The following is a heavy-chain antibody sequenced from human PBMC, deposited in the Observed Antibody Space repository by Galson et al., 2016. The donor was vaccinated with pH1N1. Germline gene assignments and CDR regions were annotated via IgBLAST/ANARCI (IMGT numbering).Heavy chain of an antibody. J-gene: IGHJ4*02. V-gene: IGHV5-51*03. Sequence: SGAEVKKPGESLKISCKGSGYSFTNYWIAWVRQMPGKGLEWMGIIYPGDSETKYSPSFEGQVTFSVDKSKNTAYLHWSSLKASDTAIYYCARRSTELGLDYWGQGVLVTVSS. CDR2: IYPGDSET. D-gene: IGHD2/OR15-2a*01. CDR1: GYSFTNYW. CDR3: ARRSTELGLDY.